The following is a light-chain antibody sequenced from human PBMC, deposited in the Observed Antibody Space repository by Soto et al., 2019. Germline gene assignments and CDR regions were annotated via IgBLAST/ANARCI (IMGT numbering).Light chain of an antibody. CDR2: GNS. Sequence: QSALTQPPSVSGAPGQRVTISCTGSSSNIGANYDVHWYQQRPGTAPKLLIFGNSNRPSGVPDRFSGSKSGTSASLAITGLQAEDEGDYYCQSYDSTLSARYVFGTGTKATVL. J-gene: IGLJ1*01. CDR1: SSNIGANYD. V-gene: IGLV1-40*01. CDR3: QSYDSTLSARYV.